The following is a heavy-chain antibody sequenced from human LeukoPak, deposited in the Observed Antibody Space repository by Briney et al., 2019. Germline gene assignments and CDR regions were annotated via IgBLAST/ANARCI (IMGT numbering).Heavy chain of an antibody. J-gene: IGHJ4*02. CDR2: ISGSGCST. CDR1: GFTFSSYA. D-gene: IGHD3-10*01. Sequence: GGSLRLSCAASGFTFSSYAMRWVREAPGKGVEWVSAISGSGCSTYYADSVKGRFTISRDNSKNTLYLQMNSLRAEDTAVYYCAKRQGTGAFDYWGQGTLVTVSS. CDR3: AKRQGTGAFDY. V-gene: IGHV3-23*01.